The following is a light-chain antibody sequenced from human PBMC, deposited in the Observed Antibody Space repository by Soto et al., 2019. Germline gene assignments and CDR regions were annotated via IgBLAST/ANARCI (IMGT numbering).Light chain of an antibody. CDR1: QTISSW. CDR2: DAS. J-gene: IGKJ1*01. V-gene: IGKV1-5*01. Sequence: DIQMTQSPSTLPASVGDRVTITCRASQTISSWLAWYQQKPGKAPDLLIYDASRLEGGVPSRSSGSESGTEFNLTIGSLQPDDLATYFCQKYYNYSTLGQGTNVDIK. CDR3: QKYYNYST.